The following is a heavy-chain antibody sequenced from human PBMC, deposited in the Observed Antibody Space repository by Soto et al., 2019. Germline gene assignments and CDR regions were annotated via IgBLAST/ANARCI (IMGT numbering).Heavy chain of an antibody. CDR2: IYYSGRT. CDR3: VRQRPPLVTQGHGAH. J-gene: IGHJ1*01. CDR1: GDTISSSSYY. D-gene: IGHD2-21*02. Sequence: PSVTLRLTCIVSGDTISSSSYYWGWIGLPQGQGLQWIGSIYYSGRTYYNPSFKSRVTISIDTSKNQFSLKLSSVTATDTAVYYWVRQRPPLVTQGHGAHWGKGPL. V-gene: IGHV4-39*01.